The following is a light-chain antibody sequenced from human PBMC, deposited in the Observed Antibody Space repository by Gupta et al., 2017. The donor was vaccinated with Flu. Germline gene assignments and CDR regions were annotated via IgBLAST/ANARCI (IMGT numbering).Light chain of an antibody. J-gene: IGLJ3*02. CDR3: AAWDDSLNGLWV. Sequence: VTSSCSGSSSNIGSNGVSWYQHLPGRAPKLLIYNDNQRPSGVPDRFSGSKSGTSASLAISGLQSEEEADYYCAAWDDSLNGLWVFGGGTQLTVL. CDR1: SSNIGSNG. V-gene: IGLV1-44*01. CDR2: NDN.